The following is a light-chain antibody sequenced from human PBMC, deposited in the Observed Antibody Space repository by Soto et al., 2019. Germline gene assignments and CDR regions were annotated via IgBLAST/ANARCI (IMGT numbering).Light chain of an antibody. V-gene: IGLV2-14*01. CDR3: SSYTSTCTYV. Sequence: QSVLTQPASVSGSPGQSIAISCTGTSSDVGGYNYVCWYQQHPGKAPKLMIYDVSNRPSGVSDRFSGSKSGNTASLTISGIQTEYEADYYCSSYTSTCTYVFGTGTKVTVL. J-gene: IGLJ1*01. CDR2: DVS. CDR1: SSDVGGYNY.